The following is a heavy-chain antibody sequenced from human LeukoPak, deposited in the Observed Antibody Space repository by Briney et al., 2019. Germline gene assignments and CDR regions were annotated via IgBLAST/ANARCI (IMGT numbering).Heavy chain of an antibody. J-gene: IGHJ6*02. CDR2: ISGSGGST. V-gene: IGHV3-23*01. Sequence: PGGSLRLSCAASGFTFSSYAMSWVRQAPGKGLEWVSAISGSGGSTYYADSVKGRFTISRDNSKNTLYLQMNSLRAEDTAVYYCAKAPGLRYFDWLPHYYGMDVWGQGTTVTVSS. D-gene: IGHD3-9*01. CDR3: AKAPGLRYFDWLPHYYGMDV. CDR1: GFTFSSYA.